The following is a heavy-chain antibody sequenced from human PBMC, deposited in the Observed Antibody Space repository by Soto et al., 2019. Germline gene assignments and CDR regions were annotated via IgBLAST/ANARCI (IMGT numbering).Heavy chain of an antibody. D-gene: IGHD5-12*01. Sequence: GGSLSLSCAASGFTFSSYWMSWVRQAPGKGLEWVANIKQDGSEKYYVDSVKGRFTISRDNAKNSLYLQMNSLRAEDTAVYYCAREFLRWLHPDAFDIWGQGTMVTVSS. CDR1: GFTFSSYW. CDR3: AREFLRWLHPDAFDI. J-gene: IGHJ3*02. V-gene: IGHV3-7*05. CDR2: IKQDGSEK.